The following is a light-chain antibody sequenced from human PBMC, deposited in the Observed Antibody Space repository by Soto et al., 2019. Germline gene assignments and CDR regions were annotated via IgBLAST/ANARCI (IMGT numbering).Light chain of an antibody. CDR2: DVS. J-gene: IGLJ1*01. V-gene: IGLV2-14*03. CDR1: SGDVGSNDY. CDR3: SSYTSNTLYV. Sequence: QSALTQPASVSGSPGQSITISCTGASGDVGSNDYVSWFQQHPGKAPKLLIYDVSDRPSGISSRFSGSKSGDTASLTISGLQAEDEADYYSSSYTSNTLYVFGTGTKLTVL.